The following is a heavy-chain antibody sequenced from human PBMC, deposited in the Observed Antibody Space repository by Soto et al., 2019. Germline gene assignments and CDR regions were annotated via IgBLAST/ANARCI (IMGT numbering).Heavy chain of an antibody. Sequence: ASVKVSCKASGYTFTVYAIHWVRQAPGQRPEWMGWINAGNGNTKYSQNFQDRLTMTRDTSANTGYMELNSLRSEDTAVYYCAGEGDTGGLYPRYLDYWGQGTLVTVSS. CDR2: INAGNGNT. CDR3: AGEGDTGGLYPRYLDY. D-gene: IGHD2-8*02. CDR1: GYTFTVYA. V-gene: IGHV1-3*01. J-gene: IGHJ4*02.